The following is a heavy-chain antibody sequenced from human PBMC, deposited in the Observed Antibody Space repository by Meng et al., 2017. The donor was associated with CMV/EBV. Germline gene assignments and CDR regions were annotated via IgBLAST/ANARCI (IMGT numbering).Heavy chain of an antibody. D-gene: IGHD6-13*01. CDR1: GSSFTSYW. J-gene: IGHJ3*02. V-gene: IGHV5-51*01. Sequence: GGSLRLSCKGSGSSFTSYWIGWVRQMPGKGLEWMGIIYPDDSDTRYSPSFQGQVTISADKSISTAYLQWSSLKASDTAMYYCARQPLAAAGDAFDIWGQGTMVTVSS. CDR2: IYPDDSDT. CDR3: ARQPLAAAGDAFDI.